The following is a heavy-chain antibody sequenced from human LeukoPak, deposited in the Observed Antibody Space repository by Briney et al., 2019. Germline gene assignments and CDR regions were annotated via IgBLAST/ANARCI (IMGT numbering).Heavy chain of an antibody. V-gene: IGHV4-59*01. CDR1: GGSIGSYY. J-gene: IGHJ4*02. CDR3: ARAHFSSSWFDY. D-gene: IGHD6-13*01. CDR2: IYYSGST. Sequence: SETLSLTCTDSGGSIGSYYWSWIRQPPGKGLEWIGYIYYSGSTNYNPSLKSRVTISVDTSKNQFSLKLSSVTAADTAVYYCARAHFSSSWFDYWGQGTLVTVSS.